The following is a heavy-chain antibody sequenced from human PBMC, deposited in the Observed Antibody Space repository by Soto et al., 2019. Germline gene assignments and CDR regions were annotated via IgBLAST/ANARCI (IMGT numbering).Heavy chain of an antibody. CDR1: GGSLSSYY. V-gene: IGHV4-34*01. D-gene: IGHD1-26*01. J-gene: IGHJ4*02. CDR2: FNHSGDT. CDR3: ARHHVRGRTIAGAAEF. Sequence: QVQLQQWGAGLLKPSETLSLTCAVYGGSLSSYYWSWIRQPPGKALEWIGEFNHSGDTNYNPSLKSRVTISVDTSKNQLFLNLSSVTAADTAMYFCARHHVRGRTIAGAAEFWGQGTLVTVSS.